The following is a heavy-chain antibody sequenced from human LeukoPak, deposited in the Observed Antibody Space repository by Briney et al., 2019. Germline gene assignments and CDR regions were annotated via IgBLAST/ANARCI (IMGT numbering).Heavy chain of an antibody. CDR1: GASISNSNYY. D-gene: IGHD5-12*01. V-gene: IGHV4-39*01. CDR3: ARLHRWLRTTTDY. Sequence: PSETLSLTCTVSGASISNSNYYWGWIRQLPGKGLEWIGNIYYTGNTYYNPSLKSRVTISIDTSKNQFSLKLTSVTAADTAVYYCARLHRWLRTTTDYWGQGTLVTVSS. CDR2: IYYTGNT. J-gene: IGHJ4*02.